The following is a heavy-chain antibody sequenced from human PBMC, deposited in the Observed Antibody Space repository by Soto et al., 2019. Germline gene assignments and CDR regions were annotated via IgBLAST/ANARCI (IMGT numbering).Heavy chain of an antibody. D-gene: IGHD4-17*01. CDR3: APPGGYGFFEAVDI. J-gene: IGHJ3*02. CDR2: ISSSGDSA. V-gene: IGHV3-23*01. CDR1: GFIFSTYA. Sequence: EVQLLETGGGLVQPGGSLSLSCAASGFIFSTYAMNWVRQAPGKGLEWVSAISSSGDSAYYAESVRGRFTISRDNSINTLYLQLGSLIPEDAAVYYCAPPGGYGFFEAVDIGGKGKMFAVSS.